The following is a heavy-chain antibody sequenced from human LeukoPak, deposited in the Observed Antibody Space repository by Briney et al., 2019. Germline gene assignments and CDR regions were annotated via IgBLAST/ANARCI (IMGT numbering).Heavy chain of an antibody. CDR1: GFTFSDYY. J-gene: IGHJ4*02. Sequence: GGSLRLSCAASGFTFSDYYMSWIRQAPGKGLEWVSYISFSGSPTQYADSVKGRFTISRDNAKNSLYLQMNSLRAEDTAVYYCARRVYNSGWYIDYWGQGTLVTVSS. CDR3: ARRVYNSGWYIDY. CDR2: ISFSGSPT. V-gene: IGHV3-11*04. D-gene: IGHD6-19*01.